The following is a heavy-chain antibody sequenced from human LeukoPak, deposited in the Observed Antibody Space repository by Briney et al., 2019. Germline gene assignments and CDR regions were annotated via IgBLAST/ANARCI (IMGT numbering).Heavy chain of an antibody. Sequence: GGSLRLSCAASGFTFSSYSMNWVRQAPGKGLEWVSSISSSSSYIYYADSVKGRFTISRDNAKNSLYLQMNSLRAEDTAVYYCARALPGYYGSGSYLDVWGKGTTVTVSS. CDR1: GFTFSSYS. CDR2: ISSSSSYI. J-gene: IGHJ6*04. V-gene: IGHV3-21*01. CDR3: ARALPGYYGSGSYLDV. D-gene: IGHD3-10*01.